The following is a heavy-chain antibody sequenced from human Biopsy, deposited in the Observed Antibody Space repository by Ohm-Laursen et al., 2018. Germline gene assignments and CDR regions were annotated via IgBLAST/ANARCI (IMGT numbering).Heavy chain of an antibody. CDR2: IYNSETT. Sequence: GTLSLTCTVSGDSISTSTTYYWAWLRQPPGKGLEWIGSIYNSETTFYNPSLKSRVALSVETSTNQFSLKVSSVTAADTALYYCARHPTGFWFDPWGHGTLVTVSS. V-gene: IGHV4-39*01. J-gene: IGHJ5*02. CDR3: ARHPTGFWFDP. CDR1: GDSISTSTTYY.